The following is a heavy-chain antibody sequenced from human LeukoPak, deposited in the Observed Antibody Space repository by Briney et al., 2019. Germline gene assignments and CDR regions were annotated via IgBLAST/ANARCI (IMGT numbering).Heavy chain of an antibody. CDR1: GGSISSYY. CDR2: IYTSGST. D-gene: IGHD3-22*01. CDR3: ARAHFYSSGSFDY. V-gene: IGHV4-4*07. Sequence: PSETLSLTCTVSGGSISSYYWSWLRQPAGKGLEWLGRIYTSGSTNYNPSLKSRVTMSVDTSKNQFSLKLSSVTAADTAVYYCARAHFYSSGSFDYWGQGTLVTVSS. J-gene: IGHJ4*02.